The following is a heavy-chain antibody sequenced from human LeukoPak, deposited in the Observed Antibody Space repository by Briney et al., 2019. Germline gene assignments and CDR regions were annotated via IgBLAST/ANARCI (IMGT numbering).Heavy chain of an antibody. D-gene: IGHD5-12*01. CDR2: IYSGGST. CDR1: GFTVSTTY. J-gene: IGHJ6*02. Sequence: GGSLRLSCAASGFTVSTTYMSWVRQAPGKGLEWVSIIYSGGSTNYADSVKGRFTISRDKSKNTLYLQMNSLRAEDTAVYYCARATDSYSYGMDVWGQGTTVTVSS. V-gene: IGHV3-53*01. CDR3: ARATDSYSYGMDV.